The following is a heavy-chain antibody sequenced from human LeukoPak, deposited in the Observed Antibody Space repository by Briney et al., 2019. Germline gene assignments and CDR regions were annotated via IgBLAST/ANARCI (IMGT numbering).Heavy chain of an antibody. CDR1: GGSFSGYY. CDR2: INHSGST. V-gene: IGHV4-34*01. J-gene: IGHJ4*02. CDR3: ARGRYYFDY. Sequence: SETLSLTCAVYGGSFSGYYWSWIRLPPGKGLEWIGEINHSGSTNYNPSLKSRVTISVDTSKNQFSLKLSSVTAADTAVYYCARGRYYFDYWGQGTLVTVSS.